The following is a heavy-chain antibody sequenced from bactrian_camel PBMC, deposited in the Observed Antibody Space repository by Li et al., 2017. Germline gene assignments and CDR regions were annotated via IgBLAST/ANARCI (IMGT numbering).Heavy chain of an antibody. CDR2: LNRVGGT. D-gene: IGHD6*01. V-gene: IGHV3S53*01. CDR3: ATDLTLNCDSSEFFNY. Sequence: HVQLVESGGDSVQPGGSLTLSCAASGDSIGVNYCMAWFRQVPGKERERVARLNRVGGTTYGNSVKGRFTISVDDAKNTLYLDVNSLKPEDSAKYYCATDLTLNCDSSEFFNYWGQGTQVTVS. CDR1: GDSIGVNY. J-gene: IGHJ4*01.